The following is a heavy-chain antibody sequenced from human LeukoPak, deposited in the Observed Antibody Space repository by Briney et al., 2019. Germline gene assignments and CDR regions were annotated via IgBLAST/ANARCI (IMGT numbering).Heavy chain of an antibody. CDR3: ARGSLWFGESPGAFDI. CDR1: GFTFSSYD. Sequence: GGSLRLSCAASGFTFSSYDMHWVRQATGKGLEWVSPIGTGVDTYYPGSWKGRFTIYRENDKNTLYLQMNSLRAGDTAVYYCARGSLWFGESPGAFDIWGQGTMVTVSS. CDR2: IGTGVDT. V-gene: IGHV3-13*01. D-gene: IGHD3-10*01. J-gene: IGHJ3*02.